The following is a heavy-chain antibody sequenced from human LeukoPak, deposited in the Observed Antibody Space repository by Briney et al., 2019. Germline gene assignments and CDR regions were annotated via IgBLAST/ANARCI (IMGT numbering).Heavy chain of an antibody. V-gene: IGHV3-21*01. Sequence: GGSLRLSCAASGFTFSSYSMNWVRQAPGKGLEWVSSISSSSSYIYYADSVKGRLTISRDNAKNSLYLQMNSLRAEDTAVYYCAREGYSYGLGPYGMDVWGKGTTVTVSS. CDR1: GFTFSSYS. CDR3: AREGYSYGLGPYGMDV. J-gene: IGHJ6*04. D-gene: IGHD5-18*01. CDR2: ISSSSSYI.